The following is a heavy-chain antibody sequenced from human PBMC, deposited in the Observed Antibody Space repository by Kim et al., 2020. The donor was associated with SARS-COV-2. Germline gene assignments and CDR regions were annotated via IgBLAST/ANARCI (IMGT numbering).Heavy chain of an antibody. D-gene: IGHD2-15*01. J-gene: IGHJ4*03. V-gene: IGHV3-23*01. Sequence: GGSLRLSCPASGFTFSDYAMSWVRQAPGKGLEWVSAISGSGAHTYYADSVTGRFTISRDNSKNTVFLQIMSLRVEDTAVNYCPKHCGSGSGTGYIDYW. CDR1: GFTFSDYA. CDR3: PKHCGSGSGTGYIDY. CDR2: ISGSGAHT.